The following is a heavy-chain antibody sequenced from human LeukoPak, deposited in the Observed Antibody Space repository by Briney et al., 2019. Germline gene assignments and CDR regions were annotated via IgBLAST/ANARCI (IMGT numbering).Heavy chain of an antibody. J-gene: IGHJ3*02. CDR1: GGSFSGYY. CDR3: ARDGGIVGATPAFDI. CDR2: INHSGST. V-gene: IGHV4-34*01. Sequence: SETLSLTCAVCGGSFSGYYWSWIRQPPGKGLEWIGEINHSGSTNYNPSLKSRVTISVDTSKNQFSLKLSSVTAADTAVYYCARDGGIVGATPAFDIWGQGTMVTVSS. D-gene: IGHD1-26*01.